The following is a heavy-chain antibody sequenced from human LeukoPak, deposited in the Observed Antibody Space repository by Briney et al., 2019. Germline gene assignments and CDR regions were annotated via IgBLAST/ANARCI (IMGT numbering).Heavy chain of an antibody. CDR2: ISGSGGST. D-gene: IGHD3-3*01. CDR3: DNLKGGFWSGCWD. CDR1: GFTFSSYA. Sequence: GGSLRLSCAASGFTFSSYAMSWVRQAPGKGLERVSAISGSGGSTYYADSVKGRFTISRDNSKNTLYLQMNSLRAEDTAVYYCDNLKGGFWSGCWDGGQGNLVTVSS. J-gene: IGHJ4*02. V-gene: IGHV3-23*01.